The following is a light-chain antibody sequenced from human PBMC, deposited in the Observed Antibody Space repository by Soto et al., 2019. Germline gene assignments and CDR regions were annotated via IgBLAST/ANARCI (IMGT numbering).Light chain of an antibody. CDR1: QSITNW. V-gene: IGKV1-5*01. CDR2: AAS. Sequence: DIQMTQSPSTLSASVGDRVTITCRATQSITNWLAWYQQKPGKAPKLLIYAASTLQSGVPSRFSGSGSGTDFTLTISCLQSEDFATYYCQQYDSYPRTFGQGTKVDIK. CDR3: QQYDSYPRT. J-gene: IGKJ1*01.